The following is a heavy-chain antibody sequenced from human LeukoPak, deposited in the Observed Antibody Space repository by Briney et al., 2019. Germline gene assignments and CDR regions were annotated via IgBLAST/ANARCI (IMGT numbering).Heavy chain of an antibody. CDR2: IYHSGST. Sequence: SETLSLTCTVSGYSISSGYYWGWIRQPPGQGLEWIGSIYHSGSTYYNPSLKSRVTISVDTSKNQFSLKLSSVTAADTAVYYCARDSGTMVRGVIIDKNAFDIWGQGTMVTVSS. V-gene: IGHV4-38-2*02. CDR3: ARDSGTMVRGVIIDKNAFDI. J-gene: IGHJ3*02. D-gene: IGHD3-10*01. CDR1: GYSISSGYY.